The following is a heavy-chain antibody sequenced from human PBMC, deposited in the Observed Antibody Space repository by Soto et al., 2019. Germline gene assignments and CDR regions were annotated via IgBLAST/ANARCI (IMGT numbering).Heavy chain of an antibody. CDR2: INSGNGNT. J-gene: IGHJ4*02. Sequence: QVQLVQSGAEEKKPGASVTVSCKASGYTFISYAMYWVRQTPGQRLEWMGWINSGNGNTKYSQKFQGRVTITRDTSASTAYMELSSLRSEDTAVYYCARDFNYGSGDYWGQGTLVTVSS. CDR1: GYTFISYA. CDR3: ARDFNYGSGDY. D-gene: IGHD3-10*01. V-gene: IGHV1-3*05.